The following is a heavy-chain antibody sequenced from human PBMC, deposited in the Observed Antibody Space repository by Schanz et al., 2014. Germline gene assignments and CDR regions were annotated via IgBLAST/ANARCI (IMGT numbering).Heavy chain of an antibody. J-gene: IGHJ4*02. CDR1: GFIVSSKY. CDR3: ARRYSGRYCFDY. V-gene: IGHV3-53*01. Sequence: EVQLVESGGGLIQPGGSLRLSCAASGFIVSSKYMSWVRQAPGKGLEWVAVIYSDGSTFYTDSVKGRFTISRDNAKNSLSLQMDRLRDEDTAVYYCARRYSGRYCFDYWGQGTLVAVSS. CDR2: IYSDGST. D-gene: IGHD1-26*01.